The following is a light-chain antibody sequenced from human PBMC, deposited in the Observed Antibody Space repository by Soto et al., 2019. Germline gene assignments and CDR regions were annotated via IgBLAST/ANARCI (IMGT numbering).Light chain of an antibody. CDR2: GAS. J-gene: IGKJ1*01. CDR3: QQYYNWPPWT. CDR1: QSVSTN. V-gene: IGKV3-15*01. Sequence: EIVMTQSPATLSVSPGERATLSCMASQSVSTNLVWYQQKPGQAPRLLLYGASTRATGVPARFSGSGSGTDFTLTVSSLQSEDFAVYYCQQYYNWPPWTFGLGTKVDIK.